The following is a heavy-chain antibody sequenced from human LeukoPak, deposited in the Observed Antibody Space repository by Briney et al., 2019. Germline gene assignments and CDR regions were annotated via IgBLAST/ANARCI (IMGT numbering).Heavy chain of an antibody. CDR1: GYTFTGYY. CDR3: ARGGITHYDFPDFDY. J-gene: IGHJ4*02. Sequence: ASVKVSCKASGYTFTGYYMHWVRQAPGQGLEWMGWINPNSGGTNYAQKFQGRVTMTRDTSISTAYMELSRLRSDDTAVYYCARGGITHYDFPDFDYWGQGTLVTVSS. V-gene: IGHV1-2*02. CDR2: INPNSGGT. D-gene: IGHD3-22*01.